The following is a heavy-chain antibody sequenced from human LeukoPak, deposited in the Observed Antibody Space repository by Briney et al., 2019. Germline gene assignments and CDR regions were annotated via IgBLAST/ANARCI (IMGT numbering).Heavy chain of an antibody. J-gene: IGHJ4*02. V-gene: IGHV3-48*04. CDR1: GFTFSSYS. Sequence: GGSLRLSCAASGFTFSSYSMLWVRQAPGKGLEWVSYMSSSGSTIYYADSVKGRFTISRDNAKNSLYLQMNSLRAEDTAVYYCASSGYGIPFDYWGQGTLVTVSS. CDR3: ASSGYGIPFDY. CDR2: MSSSGSTI. D-gene: IGHD5-12*01.